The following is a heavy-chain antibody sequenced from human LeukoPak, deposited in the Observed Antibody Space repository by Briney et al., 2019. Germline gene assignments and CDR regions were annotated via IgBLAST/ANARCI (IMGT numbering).Heavy chain of an antibody. CDR3: ARDWTTDGPVWSGYPWEAFDI. D-gene: IGHD6-13*01. V-gene: IGHV3-30*04. CDR1: EFTLGTYA. CDR2: ISYDGSNK. Sequence: PGGSLRLSCTAYEFTLGTYAIHWVRQAPGRGLEWVAVISYDGSNKWYADSVEGRFTISRDNSKNVLYLQMNSLRTEDTAVYYCARDWTTDGPVWSGYPWEAFDIWGQGTMVIVSS. J-gene: IGHJ3*02.